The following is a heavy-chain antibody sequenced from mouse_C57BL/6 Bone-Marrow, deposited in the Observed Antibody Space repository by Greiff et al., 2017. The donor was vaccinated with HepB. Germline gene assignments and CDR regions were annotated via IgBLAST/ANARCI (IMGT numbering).Heavy chain of an antibody. D-gene: IGHD2-4*01. J-gene: IGHJ2*01. Sequence: EVKLVESGGGLVKPGGSLKLSCAASGFTFSSYAMSWVRQTPEKRLEWVATISDGGSYTYYPDNVKGRFTISRDNAKNNLYLQMSHLKSEDTAMYYCAREGITTRDYFDYWGQGTTLTVSS. CDR1: GFTFSSYA. V-gene: IGHV5-4*01. CDR2: ISDGGSYT. CDR3: AREGITTRDYFDY.